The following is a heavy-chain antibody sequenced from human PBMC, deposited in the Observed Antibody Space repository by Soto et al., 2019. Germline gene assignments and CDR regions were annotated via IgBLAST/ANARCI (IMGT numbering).Heavy chain of an antibody. V-gene: IGHV4-34*01. CDR3: ARRNKWKMRY. CDR1: GGSFSGYY. D-gene: IGHD1-20*01. J-gene: IGHJ4*02. Sequence: QVQLQQWGAGLLKPSETLSLTCAVYGGSFSGYYWSWIRQPPGKGLEWIGEINHSGSTNYNPSLKSRVTISVDTSKNQFSLKLSSVTAADTAVYYCARRNKWKMRYWGQGTLVTVSS. CDR2: INHSGST.